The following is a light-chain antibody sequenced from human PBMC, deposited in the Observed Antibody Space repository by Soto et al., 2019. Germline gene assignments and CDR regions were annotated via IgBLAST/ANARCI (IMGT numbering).Light chain of an antibody. V-gene: IGKV1-8*01. J-gene: IGKJ1*01. CDR1: QAISSY. CDR3: QQYYVYPRT. CDR2: AAS. Sequence: AIRMIQSPSSLSASTGDRVTITCRASQAISSYLAWYQQKPGKAPKLLIFAASTLQSGVPSRFSGGGSGTDFTLTISCLQSEDFATYYCQQYYVYPRTFGQGTKV.